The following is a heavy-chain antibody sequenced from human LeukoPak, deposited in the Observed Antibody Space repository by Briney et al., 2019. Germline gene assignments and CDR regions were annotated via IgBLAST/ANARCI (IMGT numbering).Heavy chain of an antibody. V-gene: IGHV3-30-3*01. CDR3: AARKVRGVWFYLDY. CDR1: GFTFSSYA. J-gene: IGHJ4*02. Sequence: GGSLRLSCAASGFTFSSYAMHWVRQAPGKGLEWVAVISYDGSNKYYADSVKGRFTISRDNSKNTLYLQMNSLRVEDTAVYFCAARKVRGVWFYLDYWGQGTLVTVSS. CDR2: ISYDGSNK. D-gene: IGHD3-10*01.